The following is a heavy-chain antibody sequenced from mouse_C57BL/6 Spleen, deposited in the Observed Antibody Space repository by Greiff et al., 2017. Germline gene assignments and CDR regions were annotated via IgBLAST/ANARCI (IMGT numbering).Heavy chain of an antibody. CDR3: AREGDDYGRYAMDY. D-gene: IGHD2-4*01. J-gene: IGHJ4*01. CDR2: ISSGGSYT. Sequence: EVQGVESGGDLVKPGGSLKLSCAASGFTFSSYGMSWVRQTPDKRLEWVATISSGGSYTYYPDSVKGRFPISRDNAKNTLYLQMSSLKSEDTAMYYCAREGDDYGRYAMDYWGQGTSVTVSS. V-gene: IGHV5-6*01. CDR1: GFTFSSYG.